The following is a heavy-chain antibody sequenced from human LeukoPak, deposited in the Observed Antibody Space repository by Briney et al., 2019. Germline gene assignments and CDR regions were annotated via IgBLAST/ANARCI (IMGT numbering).Heavy chain of an antibody. CDR2: INHSGST. CDR1: GGSFSGYY. V-gene: IGHV4-34*01. J-gene: IGHJ4*02. CDR3: ARERRSGSYYFDY. D-gene: IGHD1-26*01. Sequence: SETLSLTCAVYGGSFSGYYWSWIRQPPGKGLEWIGEINHSGSTHYNPSLKSRVTISVDTSKNQFSLKLSSVNAADTAVYYCARERRSGSYYFDYWGQGTLVTVSS.